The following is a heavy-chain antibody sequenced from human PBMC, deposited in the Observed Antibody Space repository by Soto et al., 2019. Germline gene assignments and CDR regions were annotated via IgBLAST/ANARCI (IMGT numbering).Heavy chain of an antibody. J-gene: IGHJ5*02. D-gene: IGHD2-15*01. CDR1: GGSFSGYY. V-gene: IGHV4-34*01. Sequence: QVQLQQWGAGLLKPSETLSLTCAVYGGSFSGYYWSWIRQPPGKGLEWIGEINHSGSTNYNPSLKSRVTISVDTSKNQFSLKLSSVTAADTAVYYCARAAPHQSTGYCSGGSCYSRWFAPWGQGTLVTVSS. CDR2: INHSGST. CDR3: ARAAPHQSTGYCSGGSCYSRWFAP.